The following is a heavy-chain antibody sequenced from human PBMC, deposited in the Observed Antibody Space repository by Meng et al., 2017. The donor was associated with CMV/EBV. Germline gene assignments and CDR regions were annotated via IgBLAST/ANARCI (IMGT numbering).Heavy chain of an antibody. CDR1: GFTFSNAW. CDR2: IKSKTDGGTT. Sequence: GGSLRLSCAASGFTFSNAWMSWVRQAPGKGLGWVGRIKSKTDGGTTDYAAPVKGRFTISRDDSKNTLYLQMNSLKTEDTAVYYCTTDSIVGATVFDYWGQGTLVTVSS. D-gene: IGHD1-26*01. V-gene: IGHV3-15*01. CDR3: TTDSIVGATVFDY. J-gene: IGHJ4*02.